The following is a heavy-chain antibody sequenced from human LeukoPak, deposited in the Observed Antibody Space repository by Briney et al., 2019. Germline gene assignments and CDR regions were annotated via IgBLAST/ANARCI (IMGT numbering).Heavy chain of an antibody. V-gene: IGHV3-43*02. CDR1: GFIFDDYA. D-gene: IGHD3-3*01. CDR3: AKEFKEISGYYLDS. CDR2: ISNYADST. Sequence: GGSLRLSCAASGFIFDDYAMHWVRQAPGKGLEWLSFISNYADSTYYADSVKGRFTISRDNRKSSLYLQMDSLRTEDTAFYYCAKEFKEISGYYLDSWGQGTLVTVSS. J-gene: IGHJ4*02.